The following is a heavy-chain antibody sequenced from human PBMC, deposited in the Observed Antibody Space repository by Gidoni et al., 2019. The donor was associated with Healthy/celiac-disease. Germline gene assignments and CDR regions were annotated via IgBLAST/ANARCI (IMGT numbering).Heavy chain of an antibody. Sequence: QVQLVESGGGVVQPGRSLRLPCAASGFTFSCYAMHWVRQAPGKGLEWVAVISYDGSNKYYADSVKGRFTISRDNPKNTLYLQMNSLRAEDTAVYYCARIFKIAYFDYWGQGTLVTVSS. CDR3: ARIFKIAYFDY. J-gene: IGHJ4*02. CDR2: ISYDGSNK. V-gene: IGHV3-30-3*01. CDR1: GFTFSCYA.